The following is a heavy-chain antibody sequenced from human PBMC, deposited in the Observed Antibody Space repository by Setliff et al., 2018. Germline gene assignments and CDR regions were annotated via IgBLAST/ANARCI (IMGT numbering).Heavy chain of an antibody. J-gene: IGHJ4*02. CDR3: ARDNTIVGATDY. D-gene: IGHD1-26*01. V-gene: IGHV4-34*01. Sequence: PSETLSLTCAVCGDSLSDYYWSWIRQAPGKGPEWIEEINHRGSTNYSPSLRRRVTISVDPSKNQFSLKLSSVTAADTAVYFCARDNTIVGATDYWGQGTLVTVSS. CDR2: INHRGST. CDR1: GDSLSDYY.